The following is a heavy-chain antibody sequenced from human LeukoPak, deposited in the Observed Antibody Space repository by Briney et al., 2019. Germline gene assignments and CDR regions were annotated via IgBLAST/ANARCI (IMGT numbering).Heavy chain of an antibody. Sequence: GASVKVSCKASGYTFTGYYMHWVRQAPGQGLEWMGWINPNSGGTNYAQKFQGRVTMTRDTSISTAYMELSRLRSDDTAVYYCARGGSGWHWEYAFDIWGQGTMVTVSS. J-gene: IGHJ3*02. CDR2: INPNSGGT. CDR3: ARGGSGWHWEYAFDI. D-gene: IGHD6-19*01. V-gene: IGHV1-2*02. CDR1: GYTFTGYY.